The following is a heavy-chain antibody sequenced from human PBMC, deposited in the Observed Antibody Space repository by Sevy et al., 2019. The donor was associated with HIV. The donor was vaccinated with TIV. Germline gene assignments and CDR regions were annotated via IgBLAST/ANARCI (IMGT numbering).Heavy chain of an antibody. CDR1: GFTFSSYW. Sequence: GGSLRLSCAASGFTFSSYWMTWVRQAPGKGLEWVACIKQDGSAESLLDSVKGRFTISRDNAKNSLYLQMTSLRAEDTAVYYCARSGMQLWFDYFDYWGQGTLVTVSS. J-gene: IGHJ4*02. D-gene: IGHD5-18*01. CDR3: ARSGMQLWFDYFDY. V-gene: IGHV3-7*01. CDR2: IKQDGSAE.